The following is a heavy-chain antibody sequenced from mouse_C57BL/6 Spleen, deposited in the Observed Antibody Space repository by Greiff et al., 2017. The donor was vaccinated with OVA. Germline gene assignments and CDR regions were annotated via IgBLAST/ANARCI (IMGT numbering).Heavy chain of an antibody. CDR2: IYPGSGST. CDR3: ARARLLQEVGYFDY. V-gene: IGHV1-55*01. Sequence: QVQLQQPGAELVKPGASVKMSCKASGYTFTSYWITWVKQRPGQGLEWIGDIYPGSGSTNYNEQFTSKATLTVDTSSSTAYMQLSSVTSADSAVDYGARARLLQEVGYFDYWGQGTTLTVSS. CDR1: GYTFTSYW. D-gene: IGHD1-1*01. J-gene: IGHJ2*01.